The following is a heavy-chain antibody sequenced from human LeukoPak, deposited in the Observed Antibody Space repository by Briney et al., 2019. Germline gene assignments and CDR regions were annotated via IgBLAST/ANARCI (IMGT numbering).Heavy chain of an antibody. V-gene: IGHV3-30*18. CDR3: AKTILAYCGGDCYGYYFDY. J-gene: IGHJ4*02. D-gene: IGHD2-21*02. CDR2: VSYDATDK. Sequence: PGGSLRLSCAASGFTISSYGMHWVRQAPGKGLEWVAVVSYDATDKNYADSVKGRFTISRDNAKNSLYLQMNSLRAEDTAVYYCAKTILAYCGGDCYGYYFDYWGQGTLVTVSS. CDR1: GFTISSYG.